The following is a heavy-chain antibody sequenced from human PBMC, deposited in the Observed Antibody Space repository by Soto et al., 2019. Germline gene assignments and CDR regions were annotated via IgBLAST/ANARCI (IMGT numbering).Heavy chain of an antibody. CDR2: INAGNGNT. V-gene: IGHV1-3*01. Sequence: ASVKVSCKASGYTFTSYAMHWVRQAPGQRLEWMGWINAGNGNTKYSQKFQGRVTITRDTSASTAYMELSSLRSEDTAVYYCARDIAARPDAFDIWGQGTMVTVSS. D-gene: IGHD6-6*01. J-gene: IGHJ3*02. CDR3: ARDIAARPDAFDI. CDR1: GYTFTSYA.